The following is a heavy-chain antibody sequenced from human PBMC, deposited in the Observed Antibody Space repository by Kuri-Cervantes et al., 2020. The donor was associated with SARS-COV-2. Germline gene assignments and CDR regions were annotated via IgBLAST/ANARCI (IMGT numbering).Heavy chain of an antibody. Sequence: SETLSLTCAVYGGSFSGYYWSWIRQTPGKGLEWLGYIYYSGNTNYNPSLKSRLTISVDTSKRQFSLELRSLTAADTAVYYCAREVEGSDAFDIWGQGTMVTVSS. J-gene: IGHJ3*02. CDR2: IYYSGNT. CDR3: AREVEGSDAFDI. V-gene: IGHV4-59*01. CDR1: GGSFSGYY.